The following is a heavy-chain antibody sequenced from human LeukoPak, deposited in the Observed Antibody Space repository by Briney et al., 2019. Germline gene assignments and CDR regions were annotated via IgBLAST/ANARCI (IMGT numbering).Heavy chain of an antibody. Sequence: SDTLSLTCTVSGGSLSTYYWNCVRHPPGKGLEWIGYIYYSGATNYNPSLKSRVTISVDPSKNQFSLKLDSPDPADTAVYYCARGVYIAAAQYGFWGQGTLVTVSS. CDR3: ARGVYIAAAQYGF. J-gene: IGHJ4*02. CDR1: GGSLSTYY. V-gene: IGHV4-59*12. D-gene: IGHD6-13*01. CDR2: IYYSGAT.